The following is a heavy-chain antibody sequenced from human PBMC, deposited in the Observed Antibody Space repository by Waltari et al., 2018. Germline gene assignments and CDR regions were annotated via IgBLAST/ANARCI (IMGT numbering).Heavy chain of an antibody. Sequence: EVQLLESGGDLVQPGGSLRLSCAASGFTFRSYAMRWVRQAPGKGLEWVAGISGSGGNTYYADSVKGRFTVSRDNPKNTVYLKMNSLRAEDTAVYFCAKGDYSSLSGGIDYWGQGTLVTVSS. V-gene: IGHV3-23*01. J-gene: IGHJ4*02. CDR2: ISGSGGNT. D-gene: IGHD6-6*01. CDR3: AKGDYSSLSGGIDY. CDR1: GFTFRSYA.